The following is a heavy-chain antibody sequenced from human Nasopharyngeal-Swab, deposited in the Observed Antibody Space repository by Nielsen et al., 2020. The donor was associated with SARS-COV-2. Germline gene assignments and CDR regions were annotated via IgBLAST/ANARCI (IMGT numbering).Heavy chain of an antibody. Sequence: IRQATGKGLEGVAVIWYEGINKYYADSVKGRFTISRDNSKNTLYLQMNSLRAEDTAVYYCARVPGDTAMASDYWGQGTLVTVSS. D-gene: IGHD5-18*01. CDR2: IWYEGINK. CDR3: ARVPGDTAMASDY. V-gene: IGHV3-33*01. J-gene: IGHJ4*02.